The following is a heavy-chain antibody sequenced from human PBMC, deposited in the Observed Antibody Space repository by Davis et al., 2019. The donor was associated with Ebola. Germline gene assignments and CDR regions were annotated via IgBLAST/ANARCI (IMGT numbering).Heavy chain of an antibody. CDR3: VRDGSGTMDLEY. V-gene: IGHV3-21*01. CDR1: GFTFSSYS. D-gene: IGHD2-2*01. J-gene: IGHJ4*02. CDR2: ISSSSSYI. Sequence: GESLKISCAASGFTFSSYSMNWVRQAPGKGLEWVSSISSSSSYIYYADSVKGRFTISRDNAKNTLFLQMNSLRAEDTGVYYCVRDGSGTMDLEYWGQGTLVTVSS.